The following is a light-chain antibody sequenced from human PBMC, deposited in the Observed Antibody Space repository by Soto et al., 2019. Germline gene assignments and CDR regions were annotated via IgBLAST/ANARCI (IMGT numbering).Light chain of an antibody. V-gene: IGKV1-5*01. CDR1: QSISSW. CDR2: DAS. Sequence: DIQVTQSPATLSASVGDRATITFLASQSISSWLAWYQQKPGKAPKLLIYDASSLESGVPSRFSGSGSGTEFTLTISSLQPDDFATYYCQQLNSYAITFGQGTRLEIK. CDR3: QQLNSYAIT. J-gene: IGKJ5*01.